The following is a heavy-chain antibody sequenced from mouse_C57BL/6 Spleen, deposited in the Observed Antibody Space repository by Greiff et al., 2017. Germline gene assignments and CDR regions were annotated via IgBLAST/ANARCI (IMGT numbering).Heavy chain of an antibody. CDR3: ARHDSSGYYFDY. CDR1: GFTFSSYT. Sequence: DVKLVESGGGLVKPGGSLKLSCAASGFTFSSYTMSWVRQTPEKRLEWVATISGGGGNTYYPDSVKGRFTISRDNAKNSLYLQMSSLRSEDTALYYCARHDSSGYYFDYWGQGTTLTVSS. V-gene: IGHV5-9*01. D-gene: IGHD3-2*02. CDR2: ISGGGGNT. J-gene: IGHJ2*01.